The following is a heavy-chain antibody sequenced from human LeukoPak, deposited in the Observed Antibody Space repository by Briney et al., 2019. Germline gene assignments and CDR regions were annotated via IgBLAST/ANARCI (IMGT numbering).Heavy chain of an antibody. J-gene: IGHJ5*02. CDR2: ISGSGGST. D-gene: IGHD7-27*01. CDR3: AKPRSNWGPGDWFDP. Sequence: GGSLRLSCAASGFTFGSYAMSWVRQAPGKGLDWVSGISGSGGSTYYADSVKGRFTISRDNSKNTLYLQMNSLRAEDTAVYYCAKPRSNWGPGDWFDPWGQGTLVTVSS. CDR1: GFTFGSYA. V-gene: IGHV3-23*01.